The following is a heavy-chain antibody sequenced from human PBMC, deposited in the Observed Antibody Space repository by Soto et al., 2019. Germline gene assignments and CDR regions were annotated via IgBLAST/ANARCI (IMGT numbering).Heavy chain of an antibody. Sequence: GASVKVSCKASGYTFTSYGISWVRPAPGQGLEWMGWISAYNGNTNYAQKFQGRVTITADESTSTAYTELSSLRSEDTAVYYCARRSRVVVVAANSDAFDIWGQGTMVTVSS. D-gene: IGHD2-15*01. CDR1: GYTFTSYG. CDR2: ISAYNGNT. V-gene: IGHV1-18*01. J-gene: IGHJ3*02. CDR3: ARRSRVVVVAANSDAFDI.